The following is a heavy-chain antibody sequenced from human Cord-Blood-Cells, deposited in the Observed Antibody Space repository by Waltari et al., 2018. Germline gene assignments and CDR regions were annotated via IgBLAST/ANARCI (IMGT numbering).Heavy chain of an antibody. CDR3: ARDSSLLGYCSSTSCQNDY. V-gene: IGHV1-18*04. CDR2: ISAYNGNT. Sequence: QVQLVQSGAEVKKPGASVKVPCKASGYTFTSYGISWVRQAPGQGLEWMGWISAYNGNTNYAQKLQGRVTMTTDTSTSTAYMELRSLRSDDTAVYYCARDSSLLGYCSSTSCQNDYWGQGTLVTVSS. D-gene: IGHD2-2*01. CDR1: GYTFTSYG. J-gene: IGHJ4*02.